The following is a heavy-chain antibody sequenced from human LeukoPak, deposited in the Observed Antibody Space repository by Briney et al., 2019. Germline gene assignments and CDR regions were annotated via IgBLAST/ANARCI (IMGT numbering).Heavy chain of an antibody. D-gene: IGHD6-19*01. J-gene: IGHJ4*02. Sequence: GGSLRLSCAASGFTFSDYYMSWVRQAPGKGLEWVSVIYSGGSTYYADSVKGRFTISRDNSKNTLYLQMNSLRAEDTAVYYCARDLYSSGWFTLYFDYWGQGTLVTVSS. CDR2: IYSGGST. CDR1: GFTFSDYY. CDR3: ARDLYSSGWFTLYFDY. V-gene: IGHV3-66*01.